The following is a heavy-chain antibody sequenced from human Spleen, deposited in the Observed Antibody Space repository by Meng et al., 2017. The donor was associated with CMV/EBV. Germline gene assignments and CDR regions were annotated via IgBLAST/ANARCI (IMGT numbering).Heavy chain of an antibody. CDR2: ITNSGGST. Sequence: FTFSSYAMGLVRQAPGKGLEWVSGITNSGGSTYYADSVRGRFTISRDNSKNTLYLQMNSLRAEDTAVYYCAKIFKGYCSGGSCYSDYWGQGTLVTVSS. D-gene: IGHD2-15*01. CDR1: FTFSSYA. V-gene: IGHV3-23*01. CDR3: AKIFKGYCSGGSCYSDY. J-gene: IGHJ4*02.